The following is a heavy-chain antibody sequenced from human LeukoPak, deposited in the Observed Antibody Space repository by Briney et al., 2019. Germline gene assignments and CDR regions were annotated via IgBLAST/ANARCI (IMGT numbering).Heavy chain of an antibody. CDR1: GVSFSGYY. J-gene: IGHJ4*02. Sequence: PSETLSLTCAVYGVSFSGYYWSWIRQPPGKGLEWIGEINHSGSTNYNPSLKSRVTISVDTSKNQFSLKLSSVTAADTAVYYCARARRNIVVVVAATRHIDYWGQGTLVTVSS. V-gene: IGHV4-34*01. CDR2: INHSGST. D-gene: IGHD2-15*01. CDR3: ARARRNIVVVVAATRHIDY.